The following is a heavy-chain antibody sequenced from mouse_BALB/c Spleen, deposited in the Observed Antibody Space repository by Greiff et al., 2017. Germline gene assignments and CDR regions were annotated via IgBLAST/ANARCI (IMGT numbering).Heavy chain of an antibody. J-gene: IGHJ2*01. V-gene: IGHV9-1*02. CDR1: GYTFTNYG. Sequence: VQLVESGPELKKPGETVKISCKASGYTFTNYGMNWVKQAPGKGLKWMGWINTYTGEPTYADDFKGRFAFSLETSASTAYLQINNLKNEDMATYFCASRDYWGQGTTLTVSS. CDR3: ASRDY. CDR2: INTYTGEP.